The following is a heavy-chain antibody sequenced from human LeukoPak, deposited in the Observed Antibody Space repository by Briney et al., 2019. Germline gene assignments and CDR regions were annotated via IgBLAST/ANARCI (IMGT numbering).Heavy chain of an antibody. Sequence: PSETLSLTCTVSGGSISSYYWSWIRQPAGKGLEWIGRIYTSGSTNYNPSLKSRVTMSVDTSKNQFSLKLSSVTAADTAVYYCARDLPIAAAVMAPYPDAFDIWGQGTMVTVSS. CDR3: ARDLPIAAAVMAPYPDAFDI. CDR1: GGSISSYY. J-gene: IGHJ3*02. D-gene: IGHD6-13*01. CDR2: IYTSGST. V-gene: IGHV4-4*07.